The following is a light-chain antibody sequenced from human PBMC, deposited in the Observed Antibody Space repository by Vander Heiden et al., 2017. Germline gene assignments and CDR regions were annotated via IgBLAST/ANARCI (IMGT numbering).Light chain of an antibody. Sequence: DIVMTQSPLSLPVTPGEPASISCRSSQSLRHSNGYNYLDWYLQKPRQSPQLLIYLGSNRASGVPDRFSGSGSGTDFTLKISRVEAEDVGVYYCMQALQTPPYTFGHGTKLEIK. CDR3: MQALQTPPYT. CDR2: LGS. V-gene: IGKV2-28*01. J-gene: IGKJ2*01. CDR1: QSLRHSNGYNY.